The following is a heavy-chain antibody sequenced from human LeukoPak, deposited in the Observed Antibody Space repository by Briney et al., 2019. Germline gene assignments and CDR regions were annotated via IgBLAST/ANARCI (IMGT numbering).Heavy chain of an antibody. V-gene: IGHV4-4*07. D-gene: IGHD6-19*01. CDR2: IYSSGST. CDR3: VRVGSGYYFDY. Sequence: SETLSLTCSVSGGSISASYWSWIRQPAGKGLEWIGRIYSSGSTKYNPSLKSRVTMSVDTSKNEFSLKLTSVTAADTAVYYCVRVGSGYYFDYWGQGTLVSVSS. J-gene: IGHJ4*02. CDR1: GGSISASY.